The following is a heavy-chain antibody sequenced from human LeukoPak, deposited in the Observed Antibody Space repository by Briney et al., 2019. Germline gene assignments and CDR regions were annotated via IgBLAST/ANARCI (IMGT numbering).Heavy chain of an antibody. J-gene: IGHJ5*02. D-gene: IGHD1-1*01. CDR2: ISSSGSNI. Sequence: GGSLRLSCAASGFTFSSYEMNWVRQAPGKGLEWVSYISSSGSNIYYADAVKGRFTISRDNAKNSLYLQMNSLRAEDTAVYYCARRASWNGWFDPWGQGTLVTVSS. CDR1: GFTFSSYE. V-gene: IGHV3-48*03. CDR3: ARRASWNGWFDP.